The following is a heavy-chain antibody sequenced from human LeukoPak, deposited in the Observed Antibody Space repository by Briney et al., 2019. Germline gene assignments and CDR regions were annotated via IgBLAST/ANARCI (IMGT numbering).Heavy chain of an antibody. CDR2: INQDGREQ. CDR1: GFTFSDYW. J-gene: IGHJ4*02. Sequence: GGSLRLSCAASGFTFSDYWMSWVRQAPGQGLEWVAKINQDGREQHFVDSVKGRFTISRDNAKNSLFLQMDRLRAEDTAVYYCTGGALDYWGQGALVTVSS. V-gene: IGHV3-7*04. CDR3: TGGALDY.